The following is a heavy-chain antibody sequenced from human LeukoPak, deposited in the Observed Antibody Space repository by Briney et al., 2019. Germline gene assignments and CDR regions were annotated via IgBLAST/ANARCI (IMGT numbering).Heavy chain of an antibody. V-gene: IGHV3-23*03. D-gene: IGHD3-9*01. CDR2: INPVGDRR. Sequence: PGGSLRLSCAASGFTFRSYEMTWVRQAPGKGLEWISYINPVGDRRNYADSVKGRFTISRDNSKNTLYLKMNSLRAEDTAVYYCARGGKLSGDILTGYSHYYYYMDVWGKGTTVTISS. J-gene: IGHJ6*03. CDR1: GFTFRSYE. CDR3: ARGGKLSGDILTGYSHYYYYMDV.